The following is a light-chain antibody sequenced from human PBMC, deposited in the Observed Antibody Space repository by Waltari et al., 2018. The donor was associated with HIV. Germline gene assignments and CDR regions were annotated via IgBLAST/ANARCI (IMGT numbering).Light chain of an antibody. V-gene: IGLV1-44*01. CDR3: AAWDDNMNGWV. CDR2: SNN. CDR1: RSNIASNT. J-gene: IGLJ3*02. Sequence: QSVLTQPPSASGTPGQRVTISCSGSRSNIASNTVNWYQQLPGTAPKLLIYSNNQRPSGIPYRFSGSKSGTSASLAISGLQSEDEADYYCAAWDDNMNGWVFGGGTKLTVL.